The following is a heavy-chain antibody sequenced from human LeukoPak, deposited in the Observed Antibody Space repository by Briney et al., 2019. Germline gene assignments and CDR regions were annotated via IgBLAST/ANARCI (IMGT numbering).Heavy chain of an antibody. CDR2: INPNSGGT. V-gene: IGHV1-2*02. J-gene: IGHJ4*02. CDR3: ARERGDAEWELPGY. CDR1: GYTFTGYY. Sequence: GASVKVSCKASGYTFTGYYMHWVRQAPGQGLEWMGWINPNSGGTNYAQKFQGRVTMTRDTSISTAYMELSRLRSDDTAVYYCARERGDAEWELPGYWGQGTLVTVSS. D-gene: IGHD1-26*01.